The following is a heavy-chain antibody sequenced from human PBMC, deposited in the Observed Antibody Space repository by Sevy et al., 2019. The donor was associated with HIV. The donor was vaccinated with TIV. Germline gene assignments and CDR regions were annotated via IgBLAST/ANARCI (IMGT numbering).Heavy chain of an antibody. D-gene: IGHD3-3*01. Sequence: GGSLRLSCAASGFTFNKAWMTWVRQAPGKGLEWVGRIKSNGDGGTTDYTAPVKGRFTISRDDSKNTLYLQMNSLKTEDTAVYYCTTKGGFWSGYQYFDYWGQGTLVTSPQ. CDR1: GFTFNKAW. CDR3: TTKGGFWSGYQYFDY. J-gene: IGHJ4*02. CDR2: IKSNGDGGTT. V-gene: IGHV3-15*01.